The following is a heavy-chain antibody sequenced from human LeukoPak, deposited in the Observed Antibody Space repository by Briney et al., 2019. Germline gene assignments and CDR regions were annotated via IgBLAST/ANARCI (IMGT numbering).Heavy chain of an antibody. CDR3: ARDQLELYYYYYYYMDV. CDR1: GFTFSSYW. V-gene: IGHV3-7*01. CDR2: IKQDGSEK. Sequence: PGGXLRLSCAASGFTFSSYWMSWVRQAPGKGLEWVANIKQDGSEKYYVDSVKGRFTISRDNAKNSLYLQMNSLRAEDTAVYYCARDQLELYYYYYYYMDVWGKGTTVTVSS. J-gene: IGHJ6*03. D-gene: IGHD1-7*01.